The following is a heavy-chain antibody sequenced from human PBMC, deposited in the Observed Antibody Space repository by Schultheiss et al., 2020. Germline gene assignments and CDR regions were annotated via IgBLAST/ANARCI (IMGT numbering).Heavy chain of an antibody. CDR1: GFTFSSYA. CDR2: ISGSGVSA. D-gene: IGHD3-10*01. Sequence: GGSLRLSCSASGFTFSSYAMHWVRQAPGKGLEWISAISGSGVSAYFADSVKGRFTVSRDNSKNTLYLQMNSLRVEDTAVYYCAWGDRDYWGQGTLVTVYS. CDR3: AWGDRDY. J-gene: IGHJ4*02. V-gene: IGHV3-23*01.